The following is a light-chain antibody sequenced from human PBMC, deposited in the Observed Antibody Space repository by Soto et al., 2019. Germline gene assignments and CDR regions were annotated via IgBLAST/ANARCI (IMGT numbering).Light chain of an antibody. CDR3: QQLKSYPRT. J-gene: IGKJ3*01. CDR2: AAS. Sequence: IQLTQSPSSLSASVGDRVTITCRASQAISSYLAWYQQKPGKAPHLLIYAASTLYRGVPSRFSGSGSGTAFTLTISSLQPEDFATYYCQQLKSYPRTFGPGTKVEIK. V-gene: IGKV1-9*01. CDR1: QAISSY.